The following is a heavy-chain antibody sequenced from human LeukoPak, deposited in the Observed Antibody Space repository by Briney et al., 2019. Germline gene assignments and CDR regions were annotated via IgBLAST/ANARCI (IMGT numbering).Heavy chain of an antibody. CDR3: ASKSLIGRYFDY. J-gene: IGHJ4*02. V-gene: IGHV4-59*12. D-gene: IGHD2-21*01. CDR1: GGSISSYY. CDR2: IYYSGST. Sequence: SETLSLTCTVSGGSISSYYWSWIRQPPGKGLEWIGYIYYSGSTNYNPSLKSRVTISVDTSKNQFSLKLGSVTAADTAVYYCASKSLIGRYFDYWGQGTLVTVSS.